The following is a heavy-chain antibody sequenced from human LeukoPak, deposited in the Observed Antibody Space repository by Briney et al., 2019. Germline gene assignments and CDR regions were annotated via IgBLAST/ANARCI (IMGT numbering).Heavy chain of an antibody. J-gene: IGHJ4*02. CDR3: AKDGAYCHDSSGYPRV. CDR2: IRYDGSNK. V-gene: IGHV3-30*02. D-gene: IGHD3-22*01. Sequence: GGSLRLSCAASGFTFSSYGMHWVRQAPGKGLEWVAFIRYDGSNKYYADSVKGRFTISRDNSKNTLYLQMNSLRAEDTAVYYCAKDGAYCHDSSGYPRVWGQGTLVTVSS. CDR1: GFTFSSYG.